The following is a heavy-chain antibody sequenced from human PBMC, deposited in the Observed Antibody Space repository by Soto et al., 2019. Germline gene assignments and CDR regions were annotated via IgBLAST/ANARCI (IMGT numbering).Heavy chain of an antibody. CDR3: VRGYCTTTPCSGDFQH. J-gene: IGHJ1*01. CDR2: IHPSGDT. Sequence: ASVKVSCKASGYKFTTYFIHWVRQAPGQGLEWMGMIHPSGDTGYGQKFRGRVTMTIDTSTTTAYMELRNLTSEDTAIYFSVRGYCTTTPCSGDFQHWGQSTLVTVSS. D-gene: IGHD2-8*01. V-gene: IGHV1-46*01. CDR1: GYKFTTYF.